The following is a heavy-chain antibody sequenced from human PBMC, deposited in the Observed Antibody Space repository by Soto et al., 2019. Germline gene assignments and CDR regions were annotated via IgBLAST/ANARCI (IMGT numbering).Heavy chain of an antibody. J-gene: IGHJ6*02. CDR3: ATVAGTVTTFPYYYGMDV. CDR1: GYTFTSYD. D-gene: IGHD4-4*01. V-gene: IGHV1-69*13. CDR2: IIPIFGTA. Sequence: SVKVSCKASGYTFTSYDINWVRQATGQGLEWMGGIIPIFGTANYAQKFQGRVTITADESTSTAYMELSSLRSEDTAVYYCATVAGTVTTFPYYYGMDVWGQGTTVTVSS.